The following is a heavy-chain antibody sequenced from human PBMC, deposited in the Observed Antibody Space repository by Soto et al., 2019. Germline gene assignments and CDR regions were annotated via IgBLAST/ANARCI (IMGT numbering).Heavy chain of an antibody. J-gene: IGHJ6*02. CDR3: ARAEYYDFWSGYYSSPNYYYGMDV. CDR2: IIPIFGTA. D-gene: IGHD3-3*01. CDR1: GGTFRSYA. V-gene: IGHV1-69*01. Sequence: SVKVSCKGSGGTFRSYAISWVRQAPGQGLEWMGGIIPIFGTANYAQKFQGRVTITADESTSTAYMELSSLRSEDTAVYYCARAEYYDFWSGYYSSPNYYYGMDVWGQGTTVTVSS.